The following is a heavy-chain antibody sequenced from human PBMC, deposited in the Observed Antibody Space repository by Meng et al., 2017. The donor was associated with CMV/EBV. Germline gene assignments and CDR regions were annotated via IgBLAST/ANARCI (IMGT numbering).Heavy chain of an antibody. CDR3: ARGQRFRSFDY. CDR1: GGSFSGYY. CDR2: IHHSGST. J-gene: IGHJ4*02. V-gene: IGHV4-34*01. Sequence: SETLSLTCAVYGGSFSGYYWSWIRQPPGKGLEWIGEIHHSGSTNYSPSLKSRVTISVDTSKNQFSLKLSSVTAADTAVYSCARGQRFRSFDYWGQGTLVTVSS. D-gene: IGHD5-24*01.